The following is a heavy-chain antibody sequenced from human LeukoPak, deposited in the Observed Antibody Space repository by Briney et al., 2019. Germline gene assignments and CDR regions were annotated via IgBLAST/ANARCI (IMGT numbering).Heavy chain of an antibody. CDR2: ISAYNGNT. J-gene: IGHJ4*02. D-gene: IGHD3-10*01. CDR1: GYTFTSYG. V-gene: IGHV1-18*01. CDR3: ARDLRDRYGSGSYYNLPPGY. Sequence: ASVKVSCKASGYTFTSYGISWVRQAPGQGLEWMGWISAYNGNTNYAQKLQGRVTMTTDTSTSTAYMELRSLRSDDTAAYYCARDLRDRYGSGSYYNLPPGYWGQGTLVTVSS.